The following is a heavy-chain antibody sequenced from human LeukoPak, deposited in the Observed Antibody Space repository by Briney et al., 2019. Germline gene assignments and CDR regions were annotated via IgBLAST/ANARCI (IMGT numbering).Heavy chain of an antibody. CDR3: ARAQEYDFWSGYYQFFDY. CDR1: GYTFTGYY. D-gene: IGHD3-3*01. Sequence: GASVKDSCKASGYTFTGYYMHWVGQAPGQGLEWMGRINPNSGGTNYAQKFQGRVTMTRDTSISTAYMELSRLRSDDTAVYYCARAQEYDFWSGYYQFFDYWGQGTLVTVSS. V-gene: IGHV1-2*06. J-gene: IGHJ4*02. CDR2: INPNSGGT.